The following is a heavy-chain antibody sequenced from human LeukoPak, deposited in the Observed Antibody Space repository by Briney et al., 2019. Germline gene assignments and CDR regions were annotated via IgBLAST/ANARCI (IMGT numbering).Heavy chain of an antibody. D-gene: IGHD3-22*01. J-gene: IGHJ4*02. CDR3: ARESGMYYYDSSGSLPFDY. V-gene: IGHV3-30-3*01. Sequence: GGSLRLSCAASGFTFSSYAMHWVRQAPGKGLEWVAVISYDGSNKYYADSVKGRFTISRDNSKNTLYLQMNSLRAEDTAVYYCARESGMYYYDSSGSLPFDYWGQGTLVTVSS. CDR1: GFTFSSYA. CDR2: ISYDGSNK.